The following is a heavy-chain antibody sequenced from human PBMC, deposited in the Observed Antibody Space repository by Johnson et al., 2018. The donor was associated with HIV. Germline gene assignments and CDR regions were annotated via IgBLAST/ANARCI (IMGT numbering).Heavy chain of an antibody. CDR1: GFTFSSYA. D-gene: IGHD1-1*01. CDR2: ISYDGSNE. Sequence: QVQLVESGGGVVQPGRSLRLSCAASGFTFSSYALHWVRQAPGKGLEWVAVISYDGSNEYYADSVKGRFTISRDNSKNPLYLQMNSRRAEDTAVYYCARVQLERRNPRGSAAFDIWAKGQWSPSLQ. CDR3: ARVQLERRNPRGSAAFDI. V-gene: IGHV3-30*04. J-gene: IGHJ3*02.